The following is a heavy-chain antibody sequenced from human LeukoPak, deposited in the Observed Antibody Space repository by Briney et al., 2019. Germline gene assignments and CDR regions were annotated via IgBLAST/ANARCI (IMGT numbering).Heavy chain of an antibody. CDR1: GDSISSYY. D-gene: IGHD2-15*01. V-gene: IGHV4-59*01. CDR3: ARRRVAANGYYYYYGMDV. J-gene: IGHJ6*02. Sequence: PSETLSLTCTVSGDSISSYYWSWIRQPPGKGLEWIGYFYNSGNTNYNPSLKSRVTISVDTSKNQVSLKLNSVTAADTAVYYCARRRVAANGYYYYYGMDVWGQGTTVTVSS. CDR2: FYNSGNT.